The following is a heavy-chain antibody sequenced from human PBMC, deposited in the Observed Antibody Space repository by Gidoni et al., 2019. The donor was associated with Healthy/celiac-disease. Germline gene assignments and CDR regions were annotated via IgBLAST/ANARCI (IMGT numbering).Heavy chain of an antibody. Sequence: QVQLVQSGAEVKKPGASVKVSCKASGYTFTGYYMPWVRQAPGQGLEWMGWINPNSGGTNYAQKFQGWVTMTRDTSISTAYMELSRLRSDDTAVYYCAREGMGIAAAGTYSGYGMDVWGQGTTVTVSS. CDR2: INPNSGGT. D-gene: IGHD6-13*01. V-gene: IGHV1-2*04. J-gene: IGHJ6*02. CDR1: GYTFTGYY. CDR3: AREGMGIAAAGTYSGYGMDV.